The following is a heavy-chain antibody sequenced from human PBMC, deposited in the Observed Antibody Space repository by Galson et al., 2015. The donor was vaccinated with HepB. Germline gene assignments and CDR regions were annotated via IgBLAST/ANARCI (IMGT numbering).Heavy chain of an antibody. Sequence: SVKVSCKVSGYTLTELSMHWVRQAPGKGLEWMGGFDPEDGETIYAQKFQGRVTMTEDTSTDTAYMELSSLRSEDTAVYYCATGGREYYYDSSGYYFSWGQGTLVTVSS. V-gene: IGHV1-24*01. D-gene: IGHD3-22*01. CDR1: GYTLTELS. CDR2: FDPEDGET. J-gene: IGHJ4*02. CDR3: ATGGREYYYDSSGYYFS.